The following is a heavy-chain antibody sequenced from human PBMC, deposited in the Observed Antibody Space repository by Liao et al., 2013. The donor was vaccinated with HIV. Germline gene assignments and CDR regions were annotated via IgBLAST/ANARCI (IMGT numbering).Heavy chain of an antibody. D-gene: IGHD3-22*01. V-gene: IGHV4-4*07. Sequence: QVQLQESGPGLVKPSETLSLTCTVSGGSISSYYWSWIRQPAGKGLEWLGRIYTSGSTNYNPSLKSRVTMSVDTSKNQFSLKLSSVTAADTAVYYCARGRRDSSGYYSHYYYYMDVWGKGTTVTVSS. CDR3: ARGRRDSSGYYSHYYYYMDV. CDR2: IYTSGST. J-gene: IGHJ6*03. CDR1: GGSISSYY.